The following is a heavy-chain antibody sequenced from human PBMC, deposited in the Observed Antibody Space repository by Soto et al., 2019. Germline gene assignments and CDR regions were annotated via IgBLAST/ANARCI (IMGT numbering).Heavy chain of an antibody. CDR2: IYYSGST. Sequence: QVQLQASGPGLVKPSQTLSLTCTVSGGSISSGGYYWNWNRQHPGKGMEWIGYIYYSGSTYYNPSLKSRVTITVDTSKNQFTLNLSSVTAADTAVYYCARAPLNWGQGTLVTVSS. CDR1: GGSISSGGYY. CDR3: ARAPLN. V-gene: IGHV4-31*03. J-gene: IGHJ4*02.